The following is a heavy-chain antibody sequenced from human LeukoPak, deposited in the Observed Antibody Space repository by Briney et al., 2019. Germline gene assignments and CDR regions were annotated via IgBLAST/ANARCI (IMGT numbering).Heavy chain of an antibody. CDR3: ARDLSSTVTTFDY. Sequence: ASVKVSCKASGGTFSSYAISWVRQAPGQGLEWMGRIIPILGIANYAQKFQGRVTITADKSTSTAYMELSSLRSEGTAVYYCARDLSSTVTTFDYWGQGTLVTVSS. J-gene: IGHJ4*02. D-gene: IGHD4-17*01. V-gene: IGHV1-69*04. CDR1: GGTFSSYA. CDR2: IIPILGIA.